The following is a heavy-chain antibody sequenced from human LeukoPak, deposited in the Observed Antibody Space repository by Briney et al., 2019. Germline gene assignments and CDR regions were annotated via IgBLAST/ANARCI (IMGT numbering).Heavy chain of an antibody. CDR3: VVLGPLVNHFDY. Sequence: GGSLRLSCAASGFTFDDYAMHWVRQAPGKGLEWVSGISWNSGSIGYADSVKGRFTISRDNAKNSLYLQMNSLRAEDTALYYCVVLGPLVNHFDYWGQGTLATVSS. CDR1: GFTFDDYA. J-gene: IGHJ4*02. CDR2: ISWNSGSI. V-gene: IGHV3-9*01. D-gene: IGHD3-16*01.